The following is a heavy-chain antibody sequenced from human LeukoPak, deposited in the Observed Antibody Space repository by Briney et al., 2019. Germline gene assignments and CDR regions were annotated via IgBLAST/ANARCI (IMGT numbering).Heavy chain of an antibody. D-gene: IGHD4-17*01. CDR2: INPNSLIP. CDR3: ARTKRVPTVWFDP. CDR1: GYTLSSYD. Sequence: GASVKVSCKASGYTLSSYDINWMRQAPGQGLEYMGWINPNSLIPGYAQKFRGRLILTMDTSISTAYMELSGLTSDDTAIYYCARTKRVPTVWFDPWGQGTLVTVSS. V-gene: IGHV1-8*01. J-gene: IGHJ5*02.